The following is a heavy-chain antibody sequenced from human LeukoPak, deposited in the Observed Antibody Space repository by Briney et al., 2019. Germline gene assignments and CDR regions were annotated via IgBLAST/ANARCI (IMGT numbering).Heavy chain of an antibody. CDR2: LHPSGNL. V-gene: IGHV4-31*03. CDR1: GASFSSGDQY. CDR3: SRGLDSRKLGY. D-gene: IGHD3-22*01. J-gene: IGHJ4*02. Sequence: TLSLTCTVSGASFSSGDQYWYRIRQSPGKGLEWIGSLHPSGNLYNNPSLESRVTMSVDTSKNQFSLNLNSVTAADTAVYFCSRGLDSRKLGYWGQGTLVTVSS.